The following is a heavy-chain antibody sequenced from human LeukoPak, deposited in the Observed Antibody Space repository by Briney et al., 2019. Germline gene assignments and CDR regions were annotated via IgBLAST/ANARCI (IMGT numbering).Heavy chain of an antibody. D-gene: IGHD3-22*01. J-gene: IGHJ4*02. CDR3: ATGNYYDSSSYFDY. V-gene: IGHV4-39*01. CDR1: GGSISSSSYY. CDR2: IYYSGST. Sequence: SETLSLTCTVSGGSISSSSYYWGWVRQPPGKGLEWFGSIYYSGSTYYNPFLKSRVTISVDTSKNQFSLKLSSVTAADTAVYYCATGNYYDSSSYFDYWGQGTLVTVSS.